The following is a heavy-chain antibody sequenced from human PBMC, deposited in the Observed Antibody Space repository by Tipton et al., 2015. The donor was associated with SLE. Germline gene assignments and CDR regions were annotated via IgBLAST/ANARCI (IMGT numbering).Heavy chain of an antibody. CDR1: GFTFSSYE. J-gene: IGHJ4*02. V-gene: IGHV3-48*03. D-gene: IGHD1-7*01. CDR3: ASLTGTSDY. CDR2: ISSSGSTI. Sequence: GSLRLSCAASGFTFSSYEMNWVRQAPGKGLEWVSYISSSGSTIYYADSVKGRFTISRDNAKNSLYLQMNSLRAEDTAVYYCASLTGTSDYWGQGTLVTVSS.